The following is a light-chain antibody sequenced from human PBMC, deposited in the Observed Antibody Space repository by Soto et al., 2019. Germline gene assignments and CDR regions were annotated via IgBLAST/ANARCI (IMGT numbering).Light chain of an antibody. CDR2: AAS. Sequence: DIQMTQSPSTLSASIGDRVTITCLDSQSISSWLAWYQQKPGKAPKLLIYAASSLESGVPSRFSGSGSGTDFTLTINSLQPEDFATYYCQQADSFPLTFGGGTKVDI. CDR3: QQADSFPLT. V-gene: IGKV1-12*01. J-gene: IGKJ4*01. CDR1: QSISSW.